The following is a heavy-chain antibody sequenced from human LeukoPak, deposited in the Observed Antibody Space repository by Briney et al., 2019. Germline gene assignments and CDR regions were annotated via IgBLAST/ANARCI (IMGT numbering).Heavy chain of an antibody. D-gene: IGHD5-24*01. Sequence: GGSLRLSCAASGFTFSSYGMHWVRQAPGKGLEWVAVISYDGSNKYYADSVKGRFTISRDNSKNTLYLQMNSLRAEDTAVYYCAKDRDWYYFDYWGQGTLVTVSS. CDR2: ISYDGSNK. V-gene: IGHV3-30*18. CDR3: AKDRDWYYFDY. CDR1: GFTFSSYG. J-gene: IGHJ4*02.